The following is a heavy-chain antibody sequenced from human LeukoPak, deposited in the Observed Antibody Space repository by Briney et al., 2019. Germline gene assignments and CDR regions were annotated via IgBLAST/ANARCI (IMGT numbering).Heavy chain of an antibody. D-gene: IGHD2-21*01. CDR3: AKHLGSHSFLFYYMDV. Sequence: GGSLRLSCEASQFTFSRFAMSWIRQAPGTGLEWVSTLSGSGTATYYADSGKGRFTTSRDNSKDTLYLQMDNLRADDTAVYYCAKHLGSHSFLFYYMDVWGTGTSVIVSS. V-gene: IGHV3-23*01. CDR2: LSGSGTAT. CDR1: QFTFSRFA. J-gene: IGHJ6*03.